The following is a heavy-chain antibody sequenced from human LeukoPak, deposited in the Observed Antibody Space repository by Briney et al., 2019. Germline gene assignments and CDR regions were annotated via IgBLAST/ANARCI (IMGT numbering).Heavy chain of an antibody. D-gene: IGHD6-13*01. CDR1: GGSIRSYY. J-gene: IGHJ4*02. CDR2: IYYSGNT. CDR3: ARTSIAAAGTIDD. Sequence: SETLSLTCTVSGGSIRSYYGSWIRQPPGKGLEGIGYIYYSGNTNYNPSLKSRLTISVDTSNNQFSLRLSSVTAADTAVYYCARTSIAAAGTIDDWGQGTLVTVSS. V-gene: IGHV4-59*08.